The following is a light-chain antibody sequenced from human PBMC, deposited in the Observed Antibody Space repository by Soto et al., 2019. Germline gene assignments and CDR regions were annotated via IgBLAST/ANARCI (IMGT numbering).Light chain of an antibody. CDR3: QHYNSYSGA. J-gene: IGKJ1*01. CDR2: KAS. V-gene: IGKV1-5*03. Sequence: DIQMTQSPSTLSASVGDRVTITCRASQSISTLLAWYQQKPGKAPKLLIYKASTLKSGVPSRFSGSGSGTEFTLTISSLQPDDFATYYCQHYNSYSGAFGQGTKVDIK. CDR1: QSISTL.